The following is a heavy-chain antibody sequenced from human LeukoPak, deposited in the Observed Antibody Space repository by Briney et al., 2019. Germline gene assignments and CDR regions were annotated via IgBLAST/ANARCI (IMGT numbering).Heavy chain of an antibody. CDR1: GFMFSSNW. CDR2: IKEDGTET. Sequence: GGSLRLSCAASGFMFSSNWMSWVRLAPGKGLEWVANIKEDGTETYYVDSVKGRFIISRDNSKDTVFLQMNSLSRDDTAVFYCARRGGSNGWGAFDVWGQGTTITVSS. J-gene: IGHJ3*01. CDR3: ARRGGSNGWGAFDV. V-gene: IGHV3-7*03. D-gene: IGHD2-8*01.